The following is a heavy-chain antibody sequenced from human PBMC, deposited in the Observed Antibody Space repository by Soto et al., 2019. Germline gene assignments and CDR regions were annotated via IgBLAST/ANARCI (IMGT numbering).Heavy chain of an antibody. CDR3: ARQRGSYSLDY. CDR2: IKQDGSEK. Sequence: GSLRLSCAASGFTVSNYWMSWVRQAPGKGLEWVANIKQDGSEKYYVDSVKGQFSISRDNAKNSLYLQMNSLRAEDTAVYYCARQRGSYSLDYWGRGTLVTVSS. CDR1: GFTVSNYW. J-gene: IGHJ4*02. V-gene: IGHV3-7*03. D-gene: IGHD1-26*01.